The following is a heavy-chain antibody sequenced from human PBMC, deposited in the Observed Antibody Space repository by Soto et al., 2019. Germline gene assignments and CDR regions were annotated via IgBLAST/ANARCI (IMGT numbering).Heavy chain of an antibody. V-gene: IGHV6-1*01. CDR1: GDSVSSTSSI. CDR2: TYYRCKWHT. J-gene: IGHJ4*02. CDR3: ARDLHGTYYYDS. D-gene: IGHD1-1*01. Sequence: QLQLQESGPGLVKPSQTLSLTCDISGDSVSSTSSIWNWIRQSPSRGLEWLGRTYYRCKWHTDYAVSVRGRITINPDPTKNQVFLLLSPVTPDVTAFYCCARDLHGTYYYDSWGQGTLVTVSS.